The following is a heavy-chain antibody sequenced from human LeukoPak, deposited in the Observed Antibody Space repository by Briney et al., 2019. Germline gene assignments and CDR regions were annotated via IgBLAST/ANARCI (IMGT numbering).Heavy chain of an antibody. CDR1: GFTFSSYG. V-gene: IGHV3-30*18. CDR3: AKDLHQWELRDYFDY. J-gene: IGHJ4*02. CDR2: ISYDGSNK. D-gene: IGHD1-26*01. Sequence: PGGSLRLSCAASGFTFSSYGMHWVRQAPGKGLEWVAVISYDGSNKYYADSVKGRFTISRDNSKNTLYLQMNSLRAEDTAVYYCAKDLHQWELRDYFDYWGQGTLVTVSS.